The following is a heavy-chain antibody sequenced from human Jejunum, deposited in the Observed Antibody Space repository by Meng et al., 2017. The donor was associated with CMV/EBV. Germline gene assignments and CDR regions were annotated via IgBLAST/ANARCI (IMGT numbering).Heavy chain of an antibody. J-gene: IGHJ5*02. CDR1: ISSGDYY. V-gene: IGHV4-30-4*08. CDR3: ARTEDCHSTRCYTGFDP. CDR2: TYYGGRT. D-gene: IGHD2-2*01. Sequence: ISSGDYYWSWIRQPTGKGLEWIGFTYYGGRTYYNPSLKSRVTISIDTSKNQFSLRLSSVTAADTAVYYCARTEDCHSTRCYTGFDPWGQGTLVTVSS.